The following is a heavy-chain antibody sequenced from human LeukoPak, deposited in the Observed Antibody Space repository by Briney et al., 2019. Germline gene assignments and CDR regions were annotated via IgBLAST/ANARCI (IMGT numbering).Heavy chain of an antibody. CDR1: GFTFSSYA. J-gene: IGHJ4*02. CDR3: AKDSLRFLEWLSYLDY. CDR2: ISYDGSNK. V-gene: IGHV3-30-3*01. D-gene: IGHD3-3*01. Sequence: GGSLRLSCAASGFTFSSYAMHWVRQAPGKGLEWVAVISYDGSNKYYADSVKGRFTISRDNSKNTLYLRMNSLRAEDTAVYYCAKDSLRFLEWLSYLDYWGQGTLVTVSS.